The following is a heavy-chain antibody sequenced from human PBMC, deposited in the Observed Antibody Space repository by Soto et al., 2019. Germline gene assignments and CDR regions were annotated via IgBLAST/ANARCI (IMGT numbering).Heavy chain of an antibody. Sequence: SETLSLTCTVSGGSISSYYWSWIRQPPGKGLEWIGYIYYSGSTNYNPSLKSRVTISVDTSKNQFSLKLSSVTAADTAVYYCARHAGPRYCSSTSCYEPKNHFDYWGQGTLVTVSS. CDR1: GGSISSYY. CDR2: IYYSGST. J-gene: IGHJ4*02. D-gene: IGHD2-2*01. V-gene: IGHV4-59*08. CDR3: ARHAGPRYCSSTSCYEPKNHFDY.